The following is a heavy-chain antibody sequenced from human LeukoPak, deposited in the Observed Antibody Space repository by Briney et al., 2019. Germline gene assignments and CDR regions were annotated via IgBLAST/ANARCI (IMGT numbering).Heavy chain of an antibody. V-gene: IGHV3-48*03. J-gene: IGHJ4*02. Sequence: TGGSLRLSCAATGFTFSSYEMNWVRQAPGKGLEWVSYISSGSTIYYADSVKGRFTISRDNAKNSLYLQMNSLRAEDTAVYYCAREIAGTVTTFADYWGQGTLVTVSS. CDR1: GFTFSSYE. CDR3: AREIAGTVTTFADY. CDR2: ISSGSTI. D-gene: IGHD4-17*01.